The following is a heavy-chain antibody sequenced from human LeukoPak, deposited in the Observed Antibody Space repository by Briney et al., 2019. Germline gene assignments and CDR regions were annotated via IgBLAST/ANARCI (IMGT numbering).Heavy chain of an antibody. J-gene: IGHJ4*02. D-gene: IGHD6-13*01. V-gene: IGHV3-21*01. CDR1: GFTFSSYS. Sequence: PGGSLRLSCAASGFTFSSYSMNWVRQAPGKGLEWVSSISSSSSYIYYADSVKGRFTISRDNAKNSLYLQMNSLRAEDTAVYYCARGIAAAGILDYWGQGTLVTVSS. CDR3: ARGIAAAGILDY. CDR2: ISSSSSYI.